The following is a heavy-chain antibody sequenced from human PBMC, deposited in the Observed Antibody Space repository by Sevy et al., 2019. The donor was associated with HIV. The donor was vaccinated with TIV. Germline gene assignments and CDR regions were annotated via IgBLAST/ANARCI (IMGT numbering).Heavy chain of an antibody. D-gene: IGHD3-16*01. J-gene: IGHJ4*02. CDR3: ARGLGLDC. V-gene: IGHV3-7*01. CDR1: GFTFSPYW. CDR2: IRPDGSDK. Sequence: GGSLRLSCAASGFTFSPYWMTWVRQAPGKGLEWVANIRPDGSDKYYVDSVKGRFTISRDNAKNSLYLQMNSLRADDTVMYYCARGLGLDCWGQGALVTVSS.